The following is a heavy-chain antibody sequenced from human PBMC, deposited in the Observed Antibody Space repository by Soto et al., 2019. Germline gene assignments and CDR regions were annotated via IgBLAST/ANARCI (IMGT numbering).Heavy chain of an antibody. V-gene: IGHV1-3*01. CDR1: GYTFTTHT. D-gene: IGHD3-22*01. Sequence: ASVKVSCKASGYTFTTHTIIWVRQAPGQRLEWVGWINAANGNTKFSQKFQGRVTITRDTSATTANMELDSLGPDDTALYYCVKDGDNTGYYFTYYFDHWGQGAPVTVSS. CDR3: VKDGDNTGYYFTYYFDH. CDR2: INAANGNT. J-gene: IGHJ4*02.